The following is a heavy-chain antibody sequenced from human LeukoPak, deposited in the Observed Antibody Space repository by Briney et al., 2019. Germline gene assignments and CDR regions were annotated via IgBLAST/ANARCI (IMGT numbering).Heavy chain of an antibody. CDR2: INAGNGNT. J-gene: IGHJ4*02. V-gene: IGHV1-3*01. CDR1: GYTFTSYA. Sequence: GASVKVSCKASGYTFTSYAMHWVRQAPGQRLEWMGWINAGNGNTKYSQKFQGRVTITRDTSASTAYMELSSLRSEDTAVYYCARDPLWFGELSGPLFDYWGQGTLVTVSS. CDR3: ARDPLWFGELSGPLFDY. D-gene: IGHD3-10*01.